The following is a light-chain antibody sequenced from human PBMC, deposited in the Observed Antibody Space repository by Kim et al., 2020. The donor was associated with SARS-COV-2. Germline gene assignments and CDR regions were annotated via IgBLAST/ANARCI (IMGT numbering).Light chain of an antibody. CDR2: DVN. V-gene: IGLV2-11*01. CDR3: CSYAASYTWV. Sequence: GQSVSISCTGISSDVGRYNYVSWYRRHPGKAPQLIIYDVNTRPSGVPDRFSGSRSGGSASLTISGLQAEDEADYYCCSYAASYTWVFGGGTQLTVL. CDR1: SSDVGRYNY. J-gene: IGLJ3*02.